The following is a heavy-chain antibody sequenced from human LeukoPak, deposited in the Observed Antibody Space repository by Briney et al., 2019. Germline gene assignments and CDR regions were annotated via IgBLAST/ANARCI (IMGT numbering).Heavy chain of an antibody. V-gene: IGHV3-53*01. Sequence: QSGGSLRLSCAASGLTVSGNYMSWVRQAPGKGLEWVSVIYSGGSTYYADSVKGRFTISRDNSKNTLYLQMNNLRAEDTAVCYCAKDFHGVTMILLKPCDIWGQGTMVTVSS. CDR1: GLTVSGNY. D-gene: IGHD3-22*01. J-gene: IGHJ3*02. CDR2: IYSGGST. CDR3: AKDFHGVTMILLKPCDI.